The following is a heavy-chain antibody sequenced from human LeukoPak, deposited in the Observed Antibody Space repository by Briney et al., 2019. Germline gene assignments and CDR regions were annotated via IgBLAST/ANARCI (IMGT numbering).Heavy chain of an antibody. CDR1: GYSFSTYW. Sequence: GESLKISGKGSGYSFSTYWIAWVRQMPGKGLEWMGIIYPGDSDTRYSPSFQGQVTISDDKSISTAYLQWSSLKASDTAMYYCARRIDPNPNERNDAFDIWGQGTMVTVSS. CDR3: ARRIDPNPNERNDAFDI. J-gene: IGHJ3*02. CDR2: IYPGDSDT. V-gene: IGHV5-51*01. D-gene: IGHD1-1*01.